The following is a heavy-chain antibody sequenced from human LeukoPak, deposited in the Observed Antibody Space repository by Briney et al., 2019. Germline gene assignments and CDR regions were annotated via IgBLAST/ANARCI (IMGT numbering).Heavy chain of an antibody. CDR3: AKGPHGSYGAQYYFDY. Sequence: PGGSLRLSCAASGFTFSSYAMSWVRQAPGKGLEWVSAISGSGGSTYYADSVKGRFTISRDNSKNTLYLQMNSLRAEDTAVYYCAKGPHGSYGAQYYFDYWGQGTLVTVSS. J-gene: IGHJ4*02. D-gene: IGHD2-15*01. CDR1: GFTFSSYA. V-gene: IGHV3-23*01. CDR2: ISGSGGST.